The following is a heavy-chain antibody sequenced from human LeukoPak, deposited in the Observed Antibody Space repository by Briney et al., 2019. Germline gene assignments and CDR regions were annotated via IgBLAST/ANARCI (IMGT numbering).Heavy chain of an antibody. D-gene: IGHD3-10*01. Sequence: ASVKVSCKASGYTFTSYYMHWVRQAPGQGLVWMGWINPNSGGTNYAQKFQGRVTMTRDTSISTAYMELSRLRSDDTAVYYCARDVGDLWLGEYNWGQGTLVTVSS. V-gene: IGHV1-2*02. J-gene: IGHJ4*02. CDR1: GYTFTSYY. CDR3: ARDVGDLWLGEYN. CDR2: INPNSGGT.